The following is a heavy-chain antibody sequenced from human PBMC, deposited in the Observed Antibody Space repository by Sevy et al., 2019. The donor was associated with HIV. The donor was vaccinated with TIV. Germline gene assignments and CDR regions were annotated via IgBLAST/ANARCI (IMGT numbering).Heavy chain of an antibody. CDR1: GFTFSSYA. CDR2: ISYDGSNK. V-gene: IGHV3-30-3*01. J-gene: IGHJ3*02. CDR3: ARDTGIVGATTGGDAFDI. D-gene: IGHD1-26*01. Sequence: GGSLRLSCAASGFTFSSYAMHWVRQAPGKGLEWVAVISYDGSNKYYADSVKGRFTISRGNSKNTLYLQMNSLRAEDTAVYYCARDTGIVGATTGGDAFDIWGQGTMVTVSS.